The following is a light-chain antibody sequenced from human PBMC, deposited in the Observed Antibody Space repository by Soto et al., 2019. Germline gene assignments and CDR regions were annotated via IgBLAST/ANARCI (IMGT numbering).Light chain of an antibody. J-gene: IGLJ1*01. Sequence: QSALTQPASVSGSPGQSITISCTGTSSDVGGYNYVSWYQQHPGKAPKIMIYDVSNRPSGVSNRFSSSKSGNTASLTISGLQAEDEADYYCSSYTSSSKGVFGTGTKVTVL. CDR2: DVS. V-gene: IGLV2-14*01. CDR3: SSYTSSSKGV. CDR1: SSDVGGYNY.